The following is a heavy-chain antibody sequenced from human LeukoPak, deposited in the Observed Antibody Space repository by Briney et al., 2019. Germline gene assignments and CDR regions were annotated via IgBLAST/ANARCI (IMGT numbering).Heavy chain of an antibody. Sequence: PGGSLRLSCAASGFTFSHYSMHWVRQAPGKGLEYVSAINSNGDDTYYVNSVKGRFTISRDNSKNTLYLQMGSLRTEDMAVYYCARDPGRSPDYWGRGTLVTVSS. CDR1: GFTFSHYS. CDR2: INSNGDDT. V-gene: IGHV3-64*01. CDR3: ARDPGRSPDY. J-gene: IGHJ4*02. D-gene: IGHD1-26*01.